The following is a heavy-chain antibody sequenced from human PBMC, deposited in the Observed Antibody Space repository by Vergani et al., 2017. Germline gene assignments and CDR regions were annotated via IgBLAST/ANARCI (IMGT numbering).Heavy chain of an antibody. CDR1: GFTFSNAW. CDR3: TTAITMIVALDY. CDR2: IKSKTDGGTT. D-gene: IGHD3-22*01. J-gene: IGHJ4*02. Sequence: EVQLLESGGGLVQPGGSLRLSCAASGFTFSNAWMSWVRQAPGKGLEWVGRIKSKTDGGTTDYAAPVKGRFTISRDDSKNTLYLQMNSLKTEDTAVYYCTTAITMIVALDYWGQGTLVTVSS. V-gene: IGHV3-15*01.